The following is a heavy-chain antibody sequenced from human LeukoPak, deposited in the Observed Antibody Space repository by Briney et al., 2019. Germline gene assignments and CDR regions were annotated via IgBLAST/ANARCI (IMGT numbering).Heavy chain of an antibody. Sequence: GGSLRLSCAASGFTFSTYAMNWVRQAPGKGLEWVSGISGGGGSTYYADSVKGRFTISRDNSKNTLYLQMNSLRAEDTAVYYCAKACHYISGCYYFDYWGQGTLVTVSS. CDR1: GFTFSTYA. J-gene: IGHJ4*02. CDR3: AKACHYISGCYYFDY. V-gene: IGHV3-23*01. CDR2: ISGGGGST. D-gene: IGHD6-19*01.